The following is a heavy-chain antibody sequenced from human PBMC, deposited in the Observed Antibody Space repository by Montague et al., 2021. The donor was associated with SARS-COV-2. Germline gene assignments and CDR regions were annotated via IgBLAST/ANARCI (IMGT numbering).Heavy chain of an antibody. Sequence: SETLSLTRALYGGSFSGYYLNWIRQPPGKGLEWIGEINHSGSTNXNPSLKSRVTIAVDTSKNQVSLKLTSVTAADTAVFYRARSTVTNSPFGFSNKLRSRYNGMDVWGQGTTVTVSS. V-gene: IGHV4-34*01. CDR3: ARSTVTNSPFGFSNKLRSRYNGMDV. CDR1: GGSFSGYY. J-gene: IGHJ6*02. CDR2: INHSGST. D-gene: IGHD4-17*01.